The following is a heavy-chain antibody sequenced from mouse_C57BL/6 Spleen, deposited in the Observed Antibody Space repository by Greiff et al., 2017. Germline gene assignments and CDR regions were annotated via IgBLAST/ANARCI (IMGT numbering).Heavy chain of an antibody. CDR1: GYAFSSSW. D-gene: IGHD1-1*01. V-gene: IGHV1-82*01. J-gene: IGHJ1*03. CDR3: ARSPDYYGSSYRYFDV. Sequence: VQLQESGPELVKPGASVKISCKASGYAFSSSWMNWVKQRPGKGLEWIGRSYPGDGDTNYNGKFKGKATLTADKSSSTAYMQLSSLTSEDSAVYFCARSPDYYGSSYRYFDVWGTGTTVTVSS. CDR2: SYPGDGDT.